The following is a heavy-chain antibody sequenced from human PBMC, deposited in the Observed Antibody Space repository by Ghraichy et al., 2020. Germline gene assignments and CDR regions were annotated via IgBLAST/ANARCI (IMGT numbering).Heavy chain of an antibody. CDR1: GFTFSSYG. CDR2: ISYDGSNK. Sequence: GGSLRLSCAASGFTFSSYGMHWVRQAPGKGLEWVAVISYDGSNKYYADSVKGRFTISRDNSKNTLYLQMNSLRAEDTAVYYCAKVDAGAFDYGMDVWGQGTTVTVSS. V-gene: IGHV3-30*18. D-gene: IGHD4/OR15-4a*01. J-gene: IGHJ6*02. CDR3: AKVDAGAFDYGMDV.